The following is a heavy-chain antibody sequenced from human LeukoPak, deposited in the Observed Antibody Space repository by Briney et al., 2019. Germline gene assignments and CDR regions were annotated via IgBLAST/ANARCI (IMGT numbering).Heavy chain of an antibody. D-gene: IGHD2-21*02. CDR2: ISGSGGST. J-gene: IGHJ4*02. CDR3: AKETELTVSALFDH. CDR1: GFTFNNYA. Sequence: GESLRLSCAAPGFTFNNYAMSWVRQAPGKGLEWVSAISGSGGSTFYADSVKGRFTISRDSSKNTLLLQLNSLRAEDTAVYYCAKETELTVSALFDHWGQGTLVTVSS. V-gene: IGHV3-23*01.